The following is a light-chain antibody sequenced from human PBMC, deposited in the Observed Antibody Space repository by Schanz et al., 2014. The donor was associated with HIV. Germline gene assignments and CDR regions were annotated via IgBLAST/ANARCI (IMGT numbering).Light chain of an antibody. CDR1: SIDVGGYDY. J-gene: IGLJ3*02. V-gene: IGLV2-14*01. Sequence: QSALTQPASLSGSPGQSITISCTGTSIDVGGYDYVSWYQQHPGKAPQLMIYEVTKRPSGVSDRFSGSKSGNTASLTISGLQAEDEADYYCSSYTSSSTWVFGGGTKLTVL. CDR2: EVT. CDR3: SSYTSSSTWV.